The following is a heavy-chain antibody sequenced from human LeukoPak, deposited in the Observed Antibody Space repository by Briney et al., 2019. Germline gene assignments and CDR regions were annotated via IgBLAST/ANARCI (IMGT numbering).Heavy chain of an antibody. V-gene: IGHV3-7*01. Sequence: GGSLRLSCVASGLTFSSYWMSWVRQAPGKGLEWVADIKQDGGEKYYVDSVKGRFTISRDNAKSSLYLQMNSLRAEDTAVYYCASEGRGIIYWGQGTLVTVSS. CDR1: GLTFSSYW. J-gene: IGHJ4*02. D-gene: IGHD3-16*01. CDR2: IKQDGGEK. CDR3: ASEGRGIIY.